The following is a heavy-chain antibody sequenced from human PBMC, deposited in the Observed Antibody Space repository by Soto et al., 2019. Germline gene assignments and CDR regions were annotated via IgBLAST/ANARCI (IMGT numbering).Heavy chain of an antibody. CDR2: IIPIFGTA. J-gene: IGHJ5*02. Sequence: QVQLVQSGAEVKKPGSSVKVSCKASGGTFSSYAISWVRQAPGQGLEWMGGIIPIFGTANYAQRFQGSVTITADESTSAAYMELSSLRSEDTAVYYCASEVRTPPIAAAGLRFDPWGQGTLVTVSS. CDR3: ASEVRTPPIAAAGLRFDP. CDR1: GGTFSSYA. V-gene: IGHV1-69*01. D-gene: IGHD6-13*01.